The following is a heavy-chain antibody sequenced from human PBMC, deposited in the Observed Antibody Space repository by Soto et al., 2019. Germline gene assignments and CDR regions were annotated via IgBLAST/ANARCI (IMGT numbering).Heavy chain of an antibody. Sequence: QVQLVQSGGEVKKSGASVKVSCKASGYMFVNYAVYWVRQAPGQGLEWVGIISPRDGTTIYALKFQGRVTMTRDTSTSTLYMEMNSMRYEDTAVYYCVRVGGTLDYWGQGTLVTVSS. J-gene: IGHJ4*02. CDR2: ISPRDGTT. CDR1: GYMFVNYA. V-gene: IGHV1-46*01. CDR3: VRVGGTLDY.